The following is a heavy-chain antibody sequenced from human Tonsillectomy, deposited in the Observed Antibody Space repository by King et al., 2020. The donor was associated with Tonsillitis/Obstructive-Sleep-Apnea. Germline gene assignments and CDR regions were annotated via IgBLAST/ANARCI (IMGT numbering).Heavy chain of an antibody. CDR2: IFSSGST. V-gene: IGHV4-39*01. CDR1: GVSIRTTSYY. D-gene: IGHD3-22*01. J-gene: IGHJ4*02. CDR3: ARFTPNFFGGSGYPYFFDY. Sequence: QLQESGPGLVKPSETLSLTCCVSGVSIRTTSYYWGWIRQPPGKGLEWIGNIFSSGSTYYSPSLKSRVTISVDTSKNQVSLKLSSVTAADTAVYYCARFTPNFFGGSGYPYFFDYWGQGTLVTVSS.